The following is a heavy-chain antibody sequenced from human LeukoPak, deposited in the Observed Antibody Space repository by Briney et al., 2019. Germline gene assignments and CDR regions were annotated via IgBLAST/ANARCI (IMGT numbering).Heavy chain of an antibody. J-gene: IGHJ3*02. CDR1: GGSVSSGSYY. D-gene: IGHD3-3*01. CDR3: ARVGVRFWEAFDI. Sequence: KSSETLSLTCTVSGGSVSSGSYYWSWIRQPPGKGLEWIGYIYYSGSTYHNPSLKSRITISVDTSKNQFSLKLSSVTAADTAVYYCARVGVRFWEAFDIWGQGTLVTVSS. V-gene: IGHV4-61*01. CDR2: IYYSGST.